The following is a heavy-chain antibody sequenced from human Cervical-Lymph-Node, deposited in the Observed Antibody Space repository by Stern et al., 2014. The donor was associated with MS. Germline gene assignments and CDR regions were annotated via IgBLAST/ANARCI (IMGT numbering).Heavy chain of an antibody. V-gene: IGHV3-7*01. Sequence: EMQLVESGGGLVQTGGSLRLSCAASGFTFSTYWMTWVRQDPGKGLEWVATIKPDGSEKSYVDSVKGRFTISRDNAKNLMYLQLSRLKAEETAMYYCARDVGDYWGHGTLVTVSS. CDR3: ARDVGDY. CDR1: GFTFSTYW. J-gene: IGHJ4*01. D-gene: IGHD2-15*01. CDR2: IKPDGSEK.